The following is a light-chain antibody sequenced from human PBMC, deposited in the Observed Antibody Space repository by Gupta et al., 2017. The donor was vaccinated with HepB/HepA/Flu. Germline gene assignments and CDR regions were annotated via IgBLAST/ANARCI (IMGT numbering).Light chain of an antibody. J-gene: IGKJ2*04. Sequence: DIQMTQSPSSLSASVGDRVSITCRASQSISSHLNWYQQKPGKAPKILIYAASNLETGVPSRFSGSGSGAGFTLTISSLQPEDFATYYCQQSYSTPQGSFGQGTKLEIK. CDR2: AAS. CDR1: QSISSH. V-gene: IGKV1-39*01. CDR3: QQSYSTPQGS.